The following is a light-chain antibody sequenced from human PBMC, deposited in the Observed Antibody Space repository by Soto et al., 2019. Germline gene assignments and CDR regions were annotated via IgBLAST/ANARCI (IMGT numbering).Light chain of an antibody. Sequence: EIVLTQSPVTLSLSPGERATLSCRASQSLSIYLAWYQQKPGQAPRLLIYDASNRATGIPARFSGSGSGTDFTLTISSLEPEEFAVYYCQQRSNWPPLTFVGGTKVEIK. CDR2: DAS. CDR3: QQRSNWPPLT. CDR1: QSLSIY. J-gene: IGKJ4*01. V-gene: IGKV3-11*01.